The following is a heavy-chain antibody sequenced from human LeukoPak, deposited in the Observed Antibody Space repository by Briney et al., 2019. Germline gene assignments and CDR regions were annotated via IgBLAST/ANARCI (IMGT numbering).Heavy chain of an antibody. D-gene: IGHD2-21*02. CDR3: AREFQDGGDWAKDAFDI. V-gene: IGHV3-20*04. Sequence: GGSLRLSCAASGFTFDDYGMSWVRQAPGKGLEWVSGINWNGGSTGYADSVKGRFTISRDNAKNSLYLQMNSLRAEDTALYYCAREFQDGGDWAKDAFDIWGQGTMVTVSS. J-gene: IGHJ3*02. CDR1: GFTFDDYG. CDR2: INWNGGST.